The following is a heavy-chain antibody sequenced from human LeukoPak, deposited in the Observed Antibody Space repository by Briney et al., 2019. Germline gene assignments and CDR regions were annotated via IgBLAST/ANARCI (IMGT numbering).Heavy chain of an antibody. D-gene: IGHD2-15*01. Sequence: TGGSLRLSCAASGFTLSDYYMSWVRQAPGKVLGWLSYIGSSGSTIYYADSVKGRFTISKDNAKNSLYLQMNSLRAEDTAVYYCARDQTPFYWGQGSLVTVSS. V-gene: IGHV3-11*04. J-gene: IGHJ4*02. CDR3: ARDQTPFY. CDR2: IGSSGSTI. CDR1: GFTLSDYY.